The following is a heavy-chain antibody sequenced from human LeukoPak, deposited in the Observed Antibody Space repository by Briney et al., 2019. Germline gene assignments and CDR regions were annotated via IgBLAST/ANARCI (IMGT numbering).Heavy chain of an antibody. V-gene: IGHV4-61*08. J-gene: IGHJ4*02. CDR3: ARGDRYCSGGSCRYYFDY. CDR2: ISYSGNT. D-gene: IGHD2-15*01. CDR1: GGSVSSGGYY. Sequence: SETLSLSCTVSGGSVSSGGYYWNWIRQPPGKGLEWIGYISYSGNTNYNPSLKSRATLSVDTSKNQFSLRVNSVTAADTAVYYCARGDRYCSGGSCRYYFDYWGQGTLVTVSS.